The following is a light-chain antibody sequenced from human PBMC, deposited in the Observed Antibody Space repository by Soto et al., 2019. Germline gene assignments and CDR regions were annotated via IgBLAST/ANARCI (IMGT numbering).Light chain of an antibody. CDR1: STDVGGYNA. Sequence: QSVLSQPASVSGSPGQTITISCTGTSTDVGGYNAVSWYQHHPGKAPKLIIYEVTHRPSGVSDRFSASKSGNTASLTISGLQAEDEADYYCNSFRVSHLYVFGTGTKGTV. J-gene: IGLJ1*01. CDR3: NSFRVSHLYV. V-gene: IGLV2-14*01. CDR2: EVT.